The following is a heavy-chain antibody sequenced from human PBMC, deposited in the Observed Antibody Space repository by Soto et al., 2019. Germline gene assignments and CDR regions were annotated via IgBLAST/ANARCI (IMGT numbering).Heavy chain of an antibody. D-gene: IGHD1-7*01. CDR1: GGSISSYY. J-gene: IGHJ4*02. CDR3: ARQVTSGTSLYYFDY. Sequence: LRETLSLTCTFSGGSISSYYWSWIRQPPGKGLEWIGYIYYSGSTNYNPSLKSRVTISVDTSKNQFSLKLSSVTAADTAVYYCARQVTSGTSLYYFDYWGQGTLVSVSS. V-gene: IGHV4-59*01. CDR2: IYYSGST.